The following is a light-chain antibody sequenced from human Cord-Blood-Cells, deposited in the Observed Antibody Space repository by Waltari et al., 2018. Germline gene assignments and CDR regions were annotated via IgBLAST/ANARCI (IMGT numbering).Light chain of an antibody. V-gene: IGLV2-14*01. CDR1: SSDVGGYNY. Sequence: QSALTQPASVSGSPGQSITISCTGTSSDVGGYNYVSWYQQHPGKAPKRMIYDVSKRPSGVSNRFSGSKSGNTASLTISGLQAEDEADYYCSSYTSSSTNWVFGGGTKLTVL. CDR2: DVS. J-gene: IGLJ3*02. CDR3: SSYTSSSTNWV.